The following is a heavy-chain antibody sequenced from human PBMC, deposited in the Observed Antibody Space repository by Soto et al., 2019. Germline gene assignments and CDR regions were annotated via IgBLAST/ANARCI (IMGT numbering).Heavy chain of an antibody. Sequence: QVQLVESGGGVVQPGRSLRLSCAASGSTFSSYAMHWVRQAPGKGLEGVAVIWYDGSNEDYADSVKGRFTISRDNSKNTLFLQMNSLRVEDTAVYYCAREETGTYDCWGQGTLVTVSS. D-gene: IGHD1-1*01. CDR2: IWYDGSNE. J-gene: IGHJ4*02. CDR1: GSTFSSYA. V-gene: IGHV3-33*01. CDR3: AREETGTYDC.